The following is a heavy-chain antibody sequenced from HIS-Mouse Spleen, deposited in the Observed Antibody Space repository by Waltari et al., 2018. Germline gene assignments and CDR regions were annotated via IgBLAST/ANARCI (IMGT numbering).Heavy chain of an antibody. CDR2: ITRDDDK. CDR3: ARVAEGYSSGWYAFDY. J-gene: IGHJ4*02. CDR1: GFSLSTSGMC. Sequence: QVTLRESGPALVKPTQTLTLTCTFSGFSLSTSGMCVSWIRQPPGKALEWLARITRDDDKYYSTSLKTRLTISKDTSKNQVVLTMTNMDPVDTATYYCARVAEGYSSGWYAFDYWGQGTLVTVSS. V-gene: IGHV2-70*15. D-gene: IGHD6-19*01.